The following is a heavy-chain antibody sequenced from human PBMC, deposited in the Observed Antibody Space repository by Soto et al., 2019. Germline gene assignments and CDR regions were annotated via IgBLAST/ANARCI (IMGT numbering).Heavy chain of an antibody. Sequence: EVQVLESGGGLVQPGGSLRLSCAASGFTFSSYAMTWVRQAPGKGLEWVSSISGSGGSTNYADSVKGRFTISRDNSKNTLYLHMNSLRAEDTAVYYCAKDYCSNGVCPSERDSVYFSGIDVWGPGTTVTVSS. J-gene: IGHJ6*02. D-gene: IGHD2-8*01. CDR2: ISGSGGST. V-gene: IGHV3-23*01. CDR3: AKDYCSNGVCPSERDSVYFSGIDV. CDR1: GFTFSSYA.